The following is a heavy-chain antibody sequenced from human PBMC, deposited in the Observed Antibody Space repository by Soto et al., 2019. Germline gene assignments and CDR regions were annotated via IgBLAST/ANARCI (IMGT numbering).Heavy chain of an antibody. Sequence: PGGSLRLSCAASGFTFSSYSMNWVRQVPGEGLVWVSRISGDGSTISYADSVKGRFTISRDNAKNTLYLQMNSLRAEDTAVYYCARDKVVYYDSSGYYAFDAFDIWGQGTMVTVSS. CDR2: ISGDGSTI. D-gene: IGHD3-22*01. CDR3: ARDKVVYYDSSGYYAFDAFDI. V-gene: IGHV3-74*01. J-gene: IGHJ3*02. CDR1: GFTFSSYS.